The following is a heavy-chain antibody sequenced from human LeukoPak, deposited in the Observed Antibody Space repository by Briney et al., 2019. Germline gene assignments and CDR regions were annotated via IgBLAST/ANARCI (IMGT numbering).Heavy chain of an antibody. CDR3: AELGITMIGGV. V-gene: IGHV3-48*03. D-gene: IGHD3-10*02. CDR2: ISSSGSTI. J-gene: IGHJ6*04. Sequence: TGGSLRLSCAASGFTFSSYEMNWVRQAPGKGLGGVSYISSSGSTIHYADSVKGRFTISRDNAKNSLHLQMNSLRAEDTAVYYCAELGITMIGGVWGKGTTVTISS. CDR1: GFTFSSYE.